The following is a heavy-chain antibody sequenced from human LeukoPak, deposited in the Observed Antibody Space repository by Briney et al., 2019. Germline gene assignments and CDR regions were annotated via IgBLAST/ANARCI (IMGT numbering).Heavy chain of an antibody. D-gene: IGHD2-15*01. CDR3: ARGGDIVVVVAAETEYYFDY. Sequence: GGSLRLSCAAYGFTFSSYWMSWVRQAPGKGLEWVANIKQDGSEKYYVDSAKGRFTISRDNAKNSLYLQMNSLRAEDTAVYYCARGGDIVVVVAAETEYYFDYWGQGTLVTVSS. V-gene: IGHV3-7*03. J-gene: IGHJ4*02. CDR2: IKQDGSEK. CDR1: GFTFSSYW.